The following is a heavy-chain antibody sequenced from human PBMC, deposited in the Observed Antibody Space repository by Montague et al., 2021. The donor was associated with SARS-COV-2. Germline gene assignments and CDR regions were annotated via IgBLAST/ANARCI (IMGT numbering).Heavy chain of an antibody. CDR3: ARAIWHLDV. J-gene: IGHJ2*01. CDR1: GDSISRYY. CDR2: IYTGGYV. Sequence: SETLCLTCSVSGDSISRYYWSWIRQSDGKGLEWIGRIYTGGYVNYNPALQSRVSMSVDTSKSQVSLNVASVTAADTAVYYCARAIWHLDVWGRGILVTVSS. V-gene: IGHV4-4*07.